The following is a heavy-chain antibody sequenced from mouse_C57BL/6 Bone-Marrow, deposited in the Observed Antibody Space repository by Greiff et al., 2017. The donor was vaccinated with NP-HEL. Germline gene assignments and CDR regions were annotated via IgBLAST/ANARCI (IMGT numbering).Heavy chain of an antibody. CDR1: GFTFSDYY. Sequence: EVMLVESEGGLVQPGSSMKLSCTASGFTFSDYYMAWVRQVPEKGLEWVANINYDGSSTYYLDSLKSRFIISRDNAKNIPYLQMSSLKSEDTATYYCAREGYDGGDFDYWGQGTTLTVSS. D-gene: IGHD2-2*01. J-gene: IGHJ2*01. CDR2: INYDGSST. V-gene: IGHV5-16*01. CDR3: AREGYDGGDFDY.